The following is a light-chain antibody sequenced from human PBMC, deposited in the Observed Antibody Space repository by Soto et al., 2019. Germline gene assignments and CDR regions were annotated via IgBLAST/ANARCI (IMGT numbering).Light chain of an antibody. CDR1: QIVSSK. Sequence: EIVMTQSPATLSVSPGEVATLSCRASQIVSSKLAWYQQKPGQAPRLLIYGASTRATGIPDRFSGSGSGTDFTLTSSRLEPEDSAVYYCQQYGSPWTFGQGTKVDI. J-gene: IGKJ1*01. CDR3: QQYGSPWT. V-gene: IGKV3-20*01. CDR2: GAS.